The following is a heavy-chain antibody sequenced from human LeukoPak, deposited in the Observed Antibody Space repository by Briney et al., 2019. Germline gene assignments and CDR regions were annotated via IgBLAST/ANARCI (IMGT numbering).Heavy chain of an antibody. Sequence: GASVKVSCKASGYTFTSYYMHWVRQAPGQGLEWMGIINPSGGSTSYAQKFQGRVTMTRETSTSTVYMELSSLRSEDTAVYHCARDLRWGYYFAYWGQGTLVTVSS. CDR3: ARDLRWGYYFAY. J-gene: IGHJ4*02. D-gene: IGHD4-23*01. CDR1: GYTFTSYY. V-gene: IGHV1-46*01. CDR2: INPSGGST.